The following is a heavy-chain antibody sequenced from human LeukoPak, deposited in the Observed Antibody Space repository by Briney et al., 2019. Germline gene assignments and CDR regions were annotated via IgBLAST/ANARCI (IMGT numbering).Heavy chain of an antibody. Sequence: SVKVSSKASGGTFIIYAISWVRQAPGQGREWMGGIIPIFGTANYAQKFQGRVTITADESTSTAYMELSSLRSEDTAVYYCARDLGSGGVFDYWGQGTLVTVSS. CDR1: GGTFIIYA. CDR3: ARDLGSGGVFDY. J-gene: IGHJ4*02. V-gene: IGHV1-69*01. CDR2: IIPIFGTA. D-gene: IGHD3-10*01.